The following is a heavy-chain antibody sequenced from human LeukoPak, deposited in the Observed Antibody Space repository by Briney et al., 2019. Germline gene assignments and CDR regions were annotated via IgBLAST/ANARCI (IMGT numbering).Heavy chain of an antibody. J-gene: IGHJ4*02. D-gene: IGHD3-3*01. CDR2: INHSGST. Sequence: PSETLSLTCAVYGESFSGYYWSWIRQPPGKGLEWIGEINHSGSTNYNPSLKSRVTISVDTSKNQCSLKLSSVTAADTAVYYCARHRGYDFWSGYYYYFDYWGQGTLVTVSS. V-gene: IGHV4-34*01. CDR3: ARHRGYDFWSGYYYYFDY. CDR1: GESFSGYY.